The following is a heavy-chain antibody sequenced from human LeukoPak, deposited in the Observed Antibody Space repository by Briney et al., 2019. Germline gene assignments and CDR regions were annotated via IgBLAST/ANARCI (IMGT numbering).Heavy chain of an antibody. CDR1: AFTLSSCS. CDR3: AKERGYSGGPVDY. Sequence: PGGSLRLSCAASAFTLSSCSMTWVRQAPGKGLEWVSAINGGGTNTYYADSVKGRFTISRDNSKNTLYLQMNSLRAEDTAVYYCAKERGYSGGPVDYWGQGTLVTVSS. D-gene: IGHD5-12*01. J-gene: IGHJ4*02. CDR2: INGGGTNT. V-gene: IGHV3-23*01.